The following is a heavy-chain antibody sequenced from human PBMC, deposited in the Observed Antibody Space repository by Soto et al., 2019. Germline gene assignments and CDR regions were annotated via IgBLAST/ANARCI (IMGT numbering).Heavy chain of an antibody. CDR3: ASIVDYSDHY. V-gene: IGHV3-48*01. J-gene: IGHJ1*01. CDR1: GLAFSSYT. D-gene: IGHD1-26*01. Sequence: EVQLVESGGGLVKPGGSLRVYCVASGLAFSSYTMSWVRQAPGKGLEWLSSISGTRDTIYYADSVKGRFTISRDNAEKSLSRQMNSLRVEDTAVYYCASIVDYSDHYWGQGILVTVS. CDR2: ISGTRDTI.